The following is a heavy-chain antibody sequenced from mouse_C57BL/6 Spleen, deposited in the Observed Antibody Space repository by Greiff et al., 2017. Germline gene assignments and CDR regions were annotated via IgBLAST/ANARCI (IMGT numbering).Heavy chain of an antibody. CDR3: ARGGVYSPYFDY. CDR1: GYAFSSYW. V-gene: IGHV1-80*01. CDR2: IYPGDGDT. D-gene: IGHD2-1*01. Sequence: VKLQESGAELVKPGASVKISCKASGYAFSSYWMNWVKQRPGKGLEWIGQIYPGDGDTNYNGKFKGKATLTADKSSSTAYMQLSSLTSEDSAVYFCARGGVYSPYFDYWGQGTTLTVSS. J-gene: IGHJ2*01.